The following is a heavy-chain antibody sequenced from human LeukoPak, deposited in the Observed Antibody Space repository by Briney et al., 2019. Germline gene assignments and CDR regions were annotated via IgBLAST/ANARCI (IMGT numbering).Heavy chain of an antibody. V-gene: IGHV4-4*07. CDR2: IYTSGST. D-gene: IGHD3-16*01. CDR1: GGSISSYY. CDR3: AKEGVERQRLGFIDY. Sequence: SETLSLTCTVSGGSISSYYWSWIRQPAGKGPEWIGRIYTSGSTNYNPSLKSRVTMSVDTSKNQFSLKLSSVTAADTAVYYCAKEGVERQRLGFIDYWGQGTLVTVS. J-gene: IGHJ4*02.